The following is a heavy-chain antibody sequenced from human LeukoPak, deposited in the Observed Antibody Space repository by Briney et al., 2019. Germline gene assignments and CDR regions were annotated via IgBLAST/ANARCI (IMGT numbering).Heavy chain of an antibody. D-gene: IGHD5-18*01. Sequence: KPSETLSLTCAVYGGPFSGYYWSWIRQPPGKGLEWIGEINHSGSTNYNPSLKSRVTISVDTSKNQFSLKLSSVTAADTAVYYCARGGRGYSYGTNWFDPWGQGTLVTVSS. CDR2: INHSGST. J-gene: IGHJ5*02. V-gene: IGHV4-34*01. CDR1: GGPFSGYY. CDR3: ARGGRGYSYGTNWFDP.